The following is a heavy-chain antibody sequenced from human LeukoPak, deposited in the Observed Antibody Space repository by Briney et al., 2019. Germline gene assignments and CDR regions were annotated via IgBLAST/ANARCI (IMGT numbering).Heavy chain of an antibody. Sequence: GGSLRLSCSASGFTFSTYAMHWVRQAPGEGLEYVSAISSNGVTTYYADSVKGRFTISRDNSKNILYLQMSSLRPEDTAVYYCVCIPHLNGWGQGPLVTVSS. D-gene: IGHD2-2*02. CDR3: VCIPHLNG. J-gene: IGHJ4*02. CDR2: ISSNGVTT. V-gene: IGHV3-64D*06. CDR1: GFTFSTYA.